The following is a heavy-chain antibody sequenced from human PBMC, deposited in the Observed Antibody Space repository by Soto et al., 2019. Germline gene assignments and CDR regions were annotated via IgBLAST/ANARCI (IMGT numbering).Heavy chain of an antibody. CDR3: ARADTIFGVVIKFEP. CDR2: IYYSGST. J-gene: IGHJ5*02. CDR1: GGSISSYY. D-gene: IGHD3-3*01. V-gene: IGHV4-59*01. Sequence: PSETLSLTCTVSGGSISSYYWSWIRQPPGKGLEWIGYIYYSGSTNYNPSLKSRVTISVDTSKNQFSLKLSSVTAADTAVYYCARADTIFGVVIKFEPWGQGTLVTVSS.